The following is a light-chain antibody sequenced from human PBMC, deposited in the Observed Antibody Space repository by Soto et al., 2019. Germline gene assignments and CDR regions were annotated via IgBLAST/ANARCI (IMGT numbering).Light chain of an antibody. J-gene: IGKJ4*01. CDR2: DAS. V-gene: IGKV3-11*01. CDR3: QQRSNWLALT. CDR1: QSVSYH. Sequence: EALLTQLPANLSLSPGESATLSCRASQSVSYHLAWYQQKRGQAPRLLIYDASKRATGVPARFSASGSGTDFTLTIRSLEPEDFAVYYCQQRSNWLALTFGGGTKVEI.